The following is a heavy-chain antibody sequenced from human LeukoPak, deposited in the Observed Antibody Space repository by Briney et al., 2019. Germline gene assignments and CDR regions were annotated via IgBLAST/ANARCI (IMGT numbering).Heavy chain of an antibody. Sequence: ASVKVSCKASGYTFTGYYMHWVRQAPGQGLEWTGWINPNSGGTNYAQKFQGRVTMTRDTSISTAYMELSRLRSDDTAVYYCARAYCGGDCYSDLDYWGQGTLVTVSS. CDR3: ARAYCGGDCYSDLDY. D-gene: IGHD2-21*02. J-gene: IGHJ4*02. CDR2: INPNSGGT. V-gene: IGHV1-2*02. CDR1: GYTFTGYY.